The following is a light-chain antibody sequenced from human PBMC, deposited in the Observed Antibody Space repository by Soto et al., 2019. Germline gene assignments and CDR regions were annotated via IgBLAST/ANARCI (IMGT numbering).Light chain of an antibody. CDR3: MQGTHRPRT. V-gene: IGKV2-30*01. J-gene: IGKJ1*01. CDR1: QSLVYSGGNTY. CDR2: EVS. Sequence: DVVMTQSKLSLSVILGQPASISCRSSQSLVYSGGNTYLSWFQQRPGQSPRRLIYEVSKRDSGVPDRFSGSGAGTDFTLKISRVEAEDLGVYYCMQGTHRPRTFGQGTKVDI.